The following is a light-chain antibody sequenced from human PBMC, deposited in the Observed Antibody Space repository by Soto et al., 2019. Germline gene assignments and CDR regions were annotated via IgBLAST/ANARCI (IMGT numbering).Light chain of an antibody. CDR3: QHYGSSPWT. Sequence: EIGLTQSTGTLSLSPGERATLSCRASQSVSNNYLAWYQQKPGQAPRLLIYGASSRAAGIPDRFSGSGSGTDFTLTIIRLEPEDFAVYYCQHYGSSPWTFGQGTKVDIK. J-gene: IGKJ1*01. V-gene: IGKV3-20*01. CDR2: GAS. CDR1: QSVSNNY.